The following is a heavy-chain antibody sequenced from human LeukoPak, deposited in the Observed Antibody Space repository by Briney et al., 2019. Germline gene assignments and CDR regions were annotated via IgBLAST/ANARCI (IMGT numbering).Heavy chain of an antibody. J-gene: IGHJ4*02. Sequence: ASVKVSCKASGYTFTTYGISWVRQAPGQGLEWMGWISPYNGNTNYAQKLQGRVTMTTDTSTSTAYMELMSLRSDDTAVYYCARDRAVVVAATDYWGQGTLVTVSS. V-gene: IGHV1-18*01. D-gene: IGHD2-15*01. CDR3: ARDRAVVVAATDY. CDR2: ISPYNGNT. CDR1: GYTFTTYG.